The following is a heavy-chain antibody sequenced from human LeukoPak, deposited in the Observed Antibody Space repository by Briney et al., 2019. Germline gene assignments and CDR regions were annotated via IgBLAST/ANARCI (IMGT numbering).Heavy chain of an antibody. Sequence: ASVKVSCKASGYTFTGYYMHWVRQAPGQGLEWMGWINPNSGGTNYAQKFQGRVTMTRDTSISTAYMELSRLRSDDTAVYYCARGQYQLLYYYYYMDVWGKGTTVTVSS. CDR2: INPNSGGT. D-gene: IGHD2-2*01. V-gene: IGHV1-2*02. CDR1: GYTFTGYY. J-gene: IGHJ6*03. CDR3: ARGQYQLLYYYYYMDV.